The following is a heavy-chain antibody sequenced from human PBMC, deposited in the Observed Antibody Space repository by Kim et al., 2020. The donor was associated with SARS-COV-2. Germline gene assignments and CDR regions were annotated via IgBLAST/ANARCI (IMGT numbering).Heavy chain of an antibody. CDR3: ATTDGIQLWPPISGGPDY. V-gene: IGHV3-11*06. Sequence: KGRFTIARDNAKNSLYLQMNSLGAEDTAVYYCATTDGIQLWPPISGGPDYWGQGTLVTVSS. D-gene: IGHD5-18*01. J-gene: IGHJ4*02.